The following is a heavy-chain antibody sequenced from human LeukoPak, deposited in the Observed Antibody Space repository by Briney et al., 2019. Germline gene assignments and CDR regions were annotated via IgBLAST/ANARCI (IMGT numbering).Heavy chain of an antibody. J-gene: IGHJ4*02. D-gene: IGHD6-13*01. Sequence: GGSLRLSCAASGFPVSSNHMGWVRQAPGKGLEWVSVIFGGGKTSYAGSVQGRVTLSRDNSKNTLYLQMIRLRVEDTAVYYCAAWRGSSWFDYWGQGTLVTVS. CDR3: AAWRGSSWFDY. CDR2: IFGGGKT. CDR1: GFPVSSNH. V-gene: IGHV3-53*01.